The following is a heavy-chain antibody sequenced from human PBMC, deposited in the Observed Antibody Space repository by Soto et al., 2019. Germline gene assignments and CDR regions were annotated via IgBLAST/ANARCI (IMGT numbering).Heavy chain of an antibody. V-gene: IGHV4-59*08. Sequence: SETLFLTCTVSGGSISSYYWSWIRQPPGKGLEWIGYIYYSGSTNYNPSLKSRITISLDTSQNEVSLKLSSVTAADTAVYYCARLGAYYQALDSWGRGTLVTVSS. CDR3: ARLGAYYQALDS. D-gene: IGHD3-22*01. J-gene: IGHJ4*02. CDR2: IYYSGST. CDR1: GGSISSYY.